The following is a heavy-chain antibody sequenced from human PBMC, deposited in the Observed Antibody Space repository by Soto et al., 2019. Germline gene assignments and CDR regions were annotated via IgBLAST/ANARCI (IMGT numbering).Heavy chain of an antibody. CDR3: VSQGIDYLHGLVDV. Sequence: QVQLQQSGPRLVKPSETLSLTCTVSSGPDRSHNWGWIRQPPGRGLEWIGYVYYTGDTAYNPSLRGRVTISADTSTNDISLTLNSVTAADTAVYYCVSQGIDYLHGLVDVLGQGTTVSVSS. CDR2: VYYTGDT. CDR1: SGPDRSHN. J-gene: IGHJ6*02. D-gene: IGHD4-17*01. V-gene: IGHV4-59*08.